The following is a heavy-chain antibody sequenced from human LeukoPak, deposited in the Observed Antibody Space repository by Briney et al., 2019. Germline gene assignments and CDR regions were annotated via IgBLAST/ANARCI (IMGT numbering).Heavy chain of an antibody. J-gene: IGHJ4*02. V-gene: IGHV3-21*01. CDR3: VRSHDVAAPPFDN. CDR2: ISYSGKYI. D-gene: IGHD6-13*01. CDR1: GFTFNNHS. Sequence: GGSLRLSCASSGFTFNNHSMNWVRQGPGKRLEWVSSISYSGKYIYYADSVRGRFTISRDNAKNSLHLQMSSLRVEDMAVYYCVRSHDVAAPPFDNWGQGTLVTVSS.